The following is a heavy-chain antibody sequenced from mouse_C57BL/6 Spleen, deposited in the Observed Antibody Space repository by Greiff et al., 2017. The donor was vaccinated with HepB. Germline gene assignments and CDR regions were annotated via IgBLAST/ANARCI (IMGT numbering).Heavy chain of an antibody. V-gene: IGHV1-52*01. J-gene: IGHJ1*03. CDR3: ARAYYYGSLDV. CDR1: GYTFTSYW. D-gene: IGHD1-1*01. Sequence: QVQLQQPGAELVRPGSSVKLSCKASGYTFTSYWMHWVKQRPIQGLEWIGNIDPSDSETHSNQKFKDKATLTVDKSSSTAYMQLSSLTSEDSAVYYGARAYYYGSLDVWGTGTTVTVSS. CDR2: IDPSDSET.